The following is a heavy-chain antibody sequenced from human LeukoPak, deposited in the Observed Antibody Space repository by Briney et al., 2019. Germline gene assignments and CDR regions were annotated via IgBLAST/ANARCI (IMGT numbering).Heavy chain of an antibody. D-gene: IGHD6-13*01. CDR1: GGTFSSYA. J-gene: IGHJ3*02. V-gene: IGHV1-69*13. CDR2: IIPIFGTT. Sequence: SVKVSCKASGGTFSSYAISRVRQAPRQGLEWMGGIIPIFGTTNYAQTFQGRVTITADESTSTAYMELSSLRSEDTAVYYCARGGSSWGDAFDIWGQGTMVTVSS. CDR3: ARGGSSWGDAFDI.